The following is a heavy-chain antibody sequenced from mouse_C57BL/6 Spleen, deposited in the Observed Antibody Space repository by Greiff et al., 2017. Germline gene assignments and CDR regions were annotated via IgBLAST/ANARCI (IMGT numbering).Heavy chain of an antibody. Sequence: QVQLQQSGPELVKPGASVKISCKASGYAFSSSWMNWVKQRPGKGLEWIGRIYPGDGDTNYNGKFKGKATLTADKSSSTAYMQLSSLTSEDSAVYFCAREEYYGNPYWYFDVWGTGTTVTVSS. D-gene: IGHD2-1*01. CDR3: AREEYYGNPYWYFDV. CDR2: IYPGDGDT. CDR1: GYAFSSSW. V-gene: IGHV1-82*01. J-gene: IGHJ1*03.